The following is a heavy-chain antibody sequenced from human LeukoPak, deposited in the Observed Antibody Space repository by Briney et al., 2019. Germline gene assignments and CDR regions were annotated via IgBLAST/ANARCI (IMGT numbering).Heavy chain of an antibody. V-gene: IGHV1-2*06. J-gene: IGHJ4*02. CDR2: INPNSGGT. CDR1: GYTFTGYY. CDR3: ASAWAGTTYY. D-gene: IGHD1-14*01. Sequence: ASVKGSCKASGYTFTGYYMHWVRQAPGQGLEWMWRINPNSGGTNYAQKLQGRVTMNRTTSISTDYMELSSLRSEDTAVYYCASAWAGTTYYWGQGTLVTVSS.